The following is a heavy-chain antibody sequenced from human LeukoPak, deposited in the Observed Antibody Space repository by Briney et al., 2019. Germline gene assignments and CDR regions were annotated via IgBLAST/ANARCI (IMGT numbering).Heavy chain of an antibody. Sequence: ASVKVSCKASEYTFTGYYMHWVRQAPGQGLEWMGWINPNSGGTNYAQNFQGRVTMTRDTSISTAYMELNRLRSDDTAVYYCARASVSARDLDYWGQGTLVTVSS. CDR1: EYTFTGYY. D-gene: IGHD6-6*01. J-gene: IGHJ4*02. V-gene: IGHV1-2*02. CDR3: ARASVSARDLDY. CDR2: INPNSGGT.